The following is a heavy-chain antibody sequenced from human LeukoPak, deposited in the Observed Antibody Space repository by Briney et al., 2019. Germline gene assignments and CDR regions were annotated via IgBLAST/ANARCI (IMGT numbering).Heavy chain of an antibody. J-gene: IGHJ4*02. CDR1: DGSISSRSLY. V-gene: IGHV4-39*01. Sequence: PSETLSLTCTVSDGSISSRSLYGGWIRQPPGRGLEWIGSSKSGETTYNSPSLKSRVTVFVDTAMNQVSPELRSVTAADTAVYYCVRQRAWYGEWAFDFWGQGTLVTVSS. CDR2: SKSGETT. D-gene: IGHD3-10*01. CDR3: VRQRAWYGEWAFDF.